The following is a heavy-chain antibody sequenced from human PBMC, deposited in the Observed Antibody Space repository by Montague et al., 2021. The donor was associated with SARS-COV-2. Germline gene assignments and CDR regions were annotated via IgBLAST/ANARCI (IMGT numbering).Heavy chain of an antibody. Sequence: SETLSLTCTVSGVSISSSSYYWGWIRQPPGKGLEWIGSIYYSGSTYYNPSLKSRVTISVDTSKNQFSLKLSSVTAADTAVYYCARHVDSYGPYYFDYWGQGTLVTVSS. CDR3: ARHVDSYGPYYFDY. D-gene: IGHD5-18*01. V-gene: IGHV4-39*01. CDR2: IYYSGST. J-gene: IGHJ4*02. CDR1: GVSISSSSYY.